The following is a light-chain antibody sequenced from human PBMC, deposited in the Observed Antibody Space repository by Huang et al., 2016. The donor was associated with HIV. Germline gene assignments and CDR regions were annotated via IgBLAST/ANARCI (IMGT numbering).Light chain of an antibody. Sequence: PGERATLSCRASQSVTRNYVAWYQRIPGQAPRLLISGASSRATGIPDRFSGSVSGTDFTLTITRLEPEDFAVYYCQQYGSYPGTFGQGTQLEIK. V-gene: IGKV3-20*01. J-gene: IGKJ2*02. CDR3: QQYGSYPGT. CDR2: GAS. CDR1: QSVTRNY.